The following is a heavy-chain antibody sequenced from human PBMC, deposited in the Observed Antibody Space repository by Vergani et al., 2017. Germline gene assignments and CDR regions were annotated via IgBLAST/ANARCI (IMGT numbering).Heavy chain of an antibody. D-gene: IGHD2-15*01. J-gene: IGHJ6*02. CDR3: AKARDPNCKGGNCYSYYYGLDL. V-gene: IGHV3-23*01. Sequence: EQLLQSGGGVVQPGGSLRLSCGASGFTFSSYAMTWVRQAPGKGLEWVSAISGSGGNTFYTDSVKGRFTISRDNSKDTLYLQMNSLRVEDTAIYYCAKARDPNCKGGNCYSYYYGLDLWGQGTTVTVSS. CDR2: ISGSGGNT. CDR1: GFTFSSYA.